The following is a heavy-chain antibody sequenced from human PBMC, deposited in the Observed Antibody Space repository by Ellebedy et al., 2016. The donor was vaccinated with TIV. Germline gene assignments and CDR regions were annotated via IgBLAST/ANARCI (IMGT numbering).Heavy chain of an antibody. D-gene: IGHD3-10*01. V-gene: IGHV3-66*04. Sequence: GGSLRLSCAASGFTVSSSYMSWVRQAPGKGLEWVSVIYSGGNTYYADSVRGRFTISRDNSKNTLYLQMNSLRVEDTAVYYCARLLYYYSSGTYSHEYYFDYWGQGTLVTVSS. CDR3: ARLLYYYSSGTYSHEYYFDY. CDR2: IYSGGNT. CDR1: GFTVSSSY. J-gene: IGHJ4*02.